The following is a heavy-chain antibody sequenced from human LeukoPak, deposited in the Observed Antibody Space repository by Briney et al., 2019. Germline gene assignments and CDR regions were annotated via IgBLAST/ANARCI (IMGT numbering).Heavy chain of an antibody. D-gene: IGHD4-17*01. J-gene: IGHJ4*02. Sequence: GASVKVSCKASGYTFTSYGISWVRQAPGQGLEWMGWISAYNGNTNYAQKLQGRVTMATDTSTSTAYMELRSLRSDDTAVYYCARDLQGQTVTPNLDYWGQGTLVTVSS. CDR2: ISAYNGNT. V-gene: IGHV1-18*01. CDR1: GYTFTSYG. CDR3: ARDLQGQTVTPNLDY.